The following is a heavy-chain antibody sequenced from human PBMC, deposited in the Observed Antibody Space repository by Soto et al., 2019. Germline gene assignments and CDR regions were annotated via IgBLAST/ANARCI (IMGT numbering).Heavy chain of an antibody. CDR2: ISYDGSNK. CDR3: AKTVGGWERLPDHYYGMDV. Sequence: QVQLVESGGGVVQPGRSLRLSCAVSGFTFSSYGMHWVRQAPGKGLEWVAVISYDGSNKYYADYVKGRFTISRDNSNNPLYLQMNSLRAEDTAVYYCAKTVGGWERLPDHYYGMDVWGQGTTVTVSS. D-gene: IGHD1-26*01. CDR1: GFTFSSYG. J-gene: IGHJ6*02. V-gene: IGHV3-30*18.